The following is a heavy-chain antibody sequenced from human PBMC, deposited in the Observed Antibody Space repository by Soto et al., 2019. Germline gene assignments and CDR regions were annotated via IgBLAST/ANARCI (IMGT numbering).Heavy chain of an antibody. CDR3: AKRDTSGSYYFDY. D-gene: IGHD6-19*01. CDR1: GFTFSSYG. V-gene: IGHV3-23*01. Sequence: PGGSLRLSCAASGFTFSSYGMSRVRQAPGKGLEWVSSINGNGGNTYYADSVRGRFTISRDNSKNTLYLRMNSLRAEDTAVYYCAKRDTSGSYYFDYWGRGTLVAISS. J-gene: IGHJ4*01. CDR2: INGNGGNT.